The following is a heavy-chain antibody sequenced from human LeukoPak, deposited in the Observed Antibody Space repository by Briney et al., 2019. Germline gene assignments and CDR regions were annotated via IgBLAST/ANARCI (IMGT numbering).Heavy chain of an antibody. Sequence: GGSLRLSCVASGFTLSSSWMSWVRQGPGKGLQWVASINQEEIHYVDAVSGRFTDSRDNAKNSLYLQMNSLRAEDTAVYYCANLRNYYYMDVWGKGTTVTVSS. V-gene: IGHV3-7*03. CDR1: GFTLSSSW. CDR3: ANLRNYYYMDV. J-gene: IGHJ6*03. CDR2: INQEEI.